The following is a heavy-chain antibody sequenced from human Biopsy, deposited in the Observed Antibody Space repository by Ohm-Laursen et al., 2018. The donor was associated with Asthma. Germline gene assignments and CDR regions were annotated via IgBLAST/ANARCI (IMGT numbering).Heavy chain of an antibody. Sequence: SLRLSCAVSGFSFDDCAMHWVRQAPGKGLGWVSSISWNSGNIDYAVSVKGRFTISRDNAKNSLYLQMQSLRPEDTAFYYCAKSADYYDSTDYLDFWGRGTLVTVSS. CDR3: AKSADYYDSTDYLDF. CDR2: ISWNSGNI. J-gene: IGHJ4*01. D-gene: IGHD3-22*01. V-gene: IGHV3-9*01. CDR1: GFSFDDCA.